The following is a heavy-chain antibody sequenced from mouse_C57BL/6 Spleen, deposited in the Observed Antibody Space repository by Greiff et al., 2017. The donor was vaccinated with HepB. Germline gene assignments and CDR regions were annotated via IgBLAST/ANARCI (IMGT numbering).Heavy chain of an antibody. CDR3: ARGGGYDYGGFAY. D-gene: IGHD2-4*01. CDR1: GYTFTDYY. V-gene: IGHV1-19*01. J-gene: IGHJ3*01. Sequence: EVQLQQSGPVLVKPGASVKMSCKASGYTFTDYYMNWVKQSHGKSLEWIGVINPYNGGTSYNQKFKGKATLTVDKSSSTAYMELNSLKSEDSAFYYCARGGGYDYGGFAYWGQGTLVTVSA. CDR2: INPYNGGT.